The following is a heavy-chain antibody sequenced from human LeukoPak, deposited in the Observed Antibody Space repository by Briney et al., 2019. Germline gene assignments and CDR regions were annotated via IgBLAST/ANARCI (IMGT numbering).Heavy chain of an antibody. CDR1: GFTFSSYS. J-gene: IGHJ5*02. CDR3: AKGDPNRAMAS. CDR2: ISSSSSYI. D-gene: IGHD5-18*01. V-gene: IGHV3-21*01. Sequence: PGGSLRLSCAASGFTFSSYSMNWVRQAPGKGLEWVSSISSSSSYIYYADSVKGRFTISRDNAKNSLYLQMNSLRVEDTAVYYCAKGDPNRAMASWGQGTLVTVSS.